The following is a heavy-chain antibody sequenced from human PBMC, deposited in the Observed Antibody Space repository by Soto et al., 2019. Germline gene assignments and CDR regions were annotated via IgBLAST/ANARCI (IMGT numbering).Heavy chain of an antibody. V-gene: IGHV3-30-3*01. Sequence: QVQLVESGGGVVQPGKSLRLSCAASGFTFTSYAMHWVRQAPGKGLEWVAVIFHDGSDEFYADSVKGRFTVSRDNSTNTLNLHMNALKPEDTAIYYCATAYTYGPDAFDIWGQGTMVTVTS. J-gene: IGHJ3*02. CDR1: GFTFTSYA. CDR2: IFHDGSDE. CDR3: ATAYTYGPDAFDI. D-gene: IGHD5-18*01.